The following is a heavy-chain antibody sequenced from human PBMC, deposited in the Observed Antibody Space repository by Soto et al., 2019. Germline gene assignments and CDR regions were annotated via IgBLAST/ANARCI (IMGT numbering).Heavy chain of an antibody. D-gene: IGHD6-19*01. J-gene: IGHJ4*02. Sequence: SVKVSCKASGGTFSSYAISWVRQAPGQGLEWMGGIIPIVGTANYAQKFQGRVTITADESTRTAYMELSSLRSEDRAVYYCARVPSSGWYATYFDYWGQGTLVTVSS. CDR3: ARVPSSGWYATYFDY. V-gene: IGHV1-69*13. CDR1: GGTFSSYA. CDR2: IIPIVGTA.